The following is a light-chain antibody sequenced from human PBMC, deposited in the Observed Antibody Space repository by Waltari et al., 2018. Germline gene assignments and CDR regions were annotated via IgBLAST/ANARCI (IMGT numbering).Light chain of an antibody. V-gene: IGLV1-47*01. CDR1: SSNLGTHY. CDR3: AAWDDSLSGSVV. J-gene: IGLJ2*01. CDR2: RNN. Sequence: QSVLTQPPSASGPPGPRVPISCSASSSNLGTHYVYWYQQLPGTAPELLIYRNNQRPSGVPDRFSVSKSGTSASLAISGLRSEDEADYYCAAWDDSLSGSVVFGGGTKLTVL.